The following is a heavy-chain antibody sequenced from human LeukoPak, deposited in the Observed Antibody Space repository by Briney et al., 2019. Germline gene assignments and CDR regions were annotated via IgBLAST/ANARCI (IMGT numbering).Heavy chain of an antibody. D-gene: IGHD5-24*01. J-gene: IGHJ4*02. CDR3: ARVGPGDRDGYNGPNY. CDR1: GYTFTSYG. CDR2: ISAYNGNT. Sequence: ASVKVSCKASGYTFTSYGISWVRQAPGQGLEWMGWISAYNGNTNYAQKLQGRVTMTTDTSTSTAYMELRSLRSDDTAVCYCARVGPGDRDGYNGPNYWGQGTLVTVSS. V-gene: IGHV1-18*01.